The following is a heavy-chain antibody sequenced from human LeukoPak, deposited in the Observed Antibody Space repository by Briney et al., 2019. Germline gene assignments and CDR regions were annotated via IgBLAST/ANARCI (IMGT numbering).Heavy chain of an antibody. Sequence: SVKVSCKASGGTFSSYAISWVRQAPGQGLEWMGRIIPILGIANYAQKFQGRVTITADESTSTAYMELSSLRSEDTAVYYCARGSSRPYYYYYMDVWGKGTTVTVSS. J-gene: IGHJ6*03. CDR1: GGTFSSYA. CDR3: ARGSSRPYYYYYMDV. V-gene: IGHV1-69*04. CDR2: IIPILGIA. D-gene: IGHD6-13*01.